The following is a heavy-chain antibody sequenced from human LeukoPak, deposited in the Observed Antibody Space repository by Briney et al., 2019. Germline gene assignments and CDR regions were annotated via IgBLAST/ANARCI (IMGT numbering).Heavy chain of an antibody. Sequence: PSETLSLTCTVSGGSISSFYWSWVRQPPGKGLEWIGHIYTSGSANYNPSLKSRVTISLDTSKSQFSLKLSSVTAADTAVYYCAREMRGAFHIWGQGTMVTVSA. J-gene: IGHJ3*02. D-gene: IGHD3-10*01. V-gene: IGHV4-4*09. CDR3: AREMRGAFHI. CDR1: GGSISSFY. CDR2: IYTSGSA.